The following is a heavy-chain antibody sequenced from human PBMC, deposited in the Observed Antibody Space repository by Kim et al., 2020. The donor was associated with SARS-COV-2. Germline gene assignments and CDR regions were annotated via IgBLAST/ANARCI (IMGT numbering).Heavy chain of an antibody. J-gene: IGHJ4*01. V-gene: IGHV1-46*01. CDR3: ARGGTTEYYGSGCYYCFDY. CDR2: MNPSGGNT. D-gene: IGHD3-10*01. Sequence: ASVKVSCKASRYTFTSYYIHWVRQAPGQGLEWIGMMNPSGGNTNFAQNFQGRVTITRDTSTSTVYMELRSLSSKDTALYYCARGGTTEYYGSGCYYCFDY. CDR1: RYTFTSYY.